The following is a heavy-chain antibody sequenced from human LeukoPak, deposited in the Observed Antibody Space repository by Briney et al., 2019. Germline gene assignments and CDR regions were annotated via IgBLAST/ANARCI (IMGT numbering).Heavy chain of an antibody. J-gene: IGHJ3*02. CDR1: GFTFSNTW. D-gene: IGHD4-23*01. Sequence: GGSLRLSCAASGFTFSNTWMNWVRQAPGKGLEWVSVTYTGGSTNYADSVKGRFSISRDNSKNTLYLQMNSLRAEDTAVYYCARVDVVTVGKNAFDIWGQGTMVTVSS. CDR2: TYTGGST. V-gene: IGHV3-53*01. CDR3: ARVDVVTVGKNAFDI.